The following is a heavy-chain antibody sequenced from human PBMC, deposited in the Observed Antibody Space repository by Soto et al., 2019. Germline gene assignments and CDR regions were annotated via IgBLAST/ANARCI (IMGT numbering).Heavy chain of an antibody. CDR1: GYTFTRYG. D-gene: IGHD3-16*01. V-gene: IGHV1-18*01. CDR2: INTYNGNT. J-gene: IGHJ6*02. CDR3: AMVDVYVTASPQDV. Sequence: QVQLVQSGAEVKNPGASVKVSCKASGYTFTRYGIAWARQAPGQGLEWMGWINTYNGNTNYAQNVQGRVTLTTDTSTSTAYMELRSLRSNDTAIYYCAMVDVYVTASPQDVWGQGTTVIVSS.